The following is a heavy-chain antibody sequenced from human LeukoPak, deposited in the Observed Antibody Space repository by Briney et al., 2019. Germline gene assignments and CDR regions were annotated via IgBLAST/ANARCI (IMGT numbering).Heavy chain of an antibody. CDR1: GGSISSYY. Sequence: SETLSLTCTVSGGSISSYYWSWIRQPPGKGLEWIGYVYYSGYTNYNPSLRSRVIISVDTSKNQFSLKLTSVTVADTALYYCARWVVNAEKSVFDIWGQGTAVTVSS. D-gene: IGHD4-23*01. V-gene: IGHV4-59*01. J-gene: IGHJ3*02. CDR3: ARWVVNAEKSVFDI. CDR2: VYYSGYT.